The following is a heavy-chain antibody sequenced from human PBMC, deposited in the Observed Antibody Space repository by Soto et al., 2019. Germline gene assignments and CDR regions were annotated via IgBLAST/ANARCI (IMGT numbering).Heavy chain of an antibody. CDR2: ISHSGSA. Sequence: QVQLQESGPGLVKPSETLSLTCTVSGGSVSSGDXXWSWIRQPPGKGLEWIAYISHSGSASYNSSLKSRVTISIDMSKNQFSLRLRSVTAADTAVYYCARXRPDXXXSFDAFDIWGPGTLVTVSS. V-gene: IGHV4-61*08. J-gene: IGHJ3*02. CDR3: ARXRPDXXXSFDAFDI. CDR1: GGSVSSGDXX.